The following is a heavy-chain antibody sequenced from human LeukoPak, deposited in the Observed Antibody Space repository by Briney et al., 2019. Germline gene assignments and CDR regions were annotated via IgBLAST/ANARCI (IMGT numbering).Heavy chain of an antibody. CDR3: AKAYQQWLDA. CDR1: GFTFSTYW. Sequence: SGGSLRLSCSTSGFTFSTYWIGWVRQAPGKGLEWVSGLSGSDGSTYYADSVKGRFTISRDNSKNTLYLQMSSLRAEDTAVYYCAKAYQQWLDAWGQGTLVTVSS. V-gene: IGHV3-23*01. J-gene: IGHJ5*02. CDR2: LSGSDGST. D-gene: IGHD6-19*01.